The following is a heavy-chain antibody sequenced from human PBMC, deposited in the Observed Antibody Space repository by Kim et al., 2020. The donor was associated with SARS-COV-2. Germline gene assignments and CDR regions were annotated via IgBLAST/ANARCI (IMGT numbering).Heavy chain of an antibody. D-gene: IGHD3-10*01. J-gene: IGHJ6*02. CDR1: GFTFSSYS. V-gene: IGHV3-21*01. CDR3: ARDQWENYGSGSTDYYYYGMDV. CDR2: ISSSSSYI. Sequence: GGSLRLSCAASGFTFSSYSMNWVRQAPGKGLEWVSSISSSSSYIYYADSVKGRFTISRDNAKNSLYLQMNSLRAEDTAVYYCARDQWENYGSGSTDYYYYGMDVWGQGTTVTVSS.